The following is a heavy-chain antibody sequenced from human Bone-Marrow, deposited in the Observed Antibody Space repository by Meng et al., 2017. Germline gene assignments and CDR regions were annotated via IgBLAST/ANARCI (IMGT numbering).Heavy chain of an antibody. CDR3: ARDENISAAGKLFGDY. D-gene: IGHD6-13*01. CDR2: IDPNSGVT. J-gene: IGHJ4*02. V-gene: IGHV1-2*06. Sequence: QVRQGQLGPAVKKPEASVTVACKHSGYSFTAYYIHWVRQAPGKGLEWMGRIDPNSGVTEYAHKFHGRVTVTGDTSISTAYMELRRLTSDDTAVYYCARDENISAAGKLFGDYWGQGTLVTVSS. CDR1: GYSFTAYY.